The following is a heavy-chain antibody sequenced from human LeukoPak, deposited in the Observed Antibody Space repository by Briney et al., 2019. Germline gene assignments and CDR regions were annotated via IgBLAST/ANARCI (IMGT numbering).Heavy chain of an antibody. Sequence: ASVKVSCKASGYTFTSYGISWVRQAPGQGLEWMGWISAYNGNTNYAQKFQGRVTITADKSTSTAYMELSSLRSEDTAVYHCASIPSMIVVVTEPNYAFDIWGQGTMVTVSS. D-gene: IGHD3-22*01. CDR2: ISAYNGNT. V-gene: IGHV1-18*01. CDR3: ASIPSMIVVVTEPNYAFDI. J-gene: IGHJ3*02. CDR1: GYTFTSYG.